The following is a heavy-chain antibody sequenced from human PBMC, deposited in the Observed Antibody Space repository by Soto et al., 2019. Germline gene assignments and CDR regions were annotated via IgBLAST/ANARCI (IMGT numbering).Heavy chain of an antibody. Sequence: GGSLRLSCAASGFTFSSYWMHWVRQAPGKGLVWVSRINSDGSSTSYADSVKGRFTISRDNAKNTLYLQMNSLRAEDTAVYYCAREGLGYCTNGVCHPLGGMDVWGQGTTVTVSS. J-gene: IGHJ6*02. CDR3: AREGLGYCTNGVCHPLGGMDV. CDR1: GFTFSSYW. V-gene: IGHV3-74*01. D-gene: IGHD2-8*01. CDR2: INSDGSST.